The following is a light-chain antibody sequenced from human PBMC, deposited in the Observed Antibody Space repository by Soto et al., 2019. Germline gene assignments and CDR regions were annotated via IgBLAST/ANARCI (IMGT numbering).Light chain of an antibody. CDR3: QQLNDYPRT. Sequence: DIQLTQSPSFLSASVGDRVTITCRASQGVRSYLAWYQQKAGKAPKLLIYAASTLQSGVPSRFSGSGSGTEFTLTISSRQPEDFATYYCQQLNDYPRTFGQGTKVEIK. CDR1: QGVRSY. CDR2: AAS. J-gene: IGKJ1*01. V-gene: IGKV1-9*01.